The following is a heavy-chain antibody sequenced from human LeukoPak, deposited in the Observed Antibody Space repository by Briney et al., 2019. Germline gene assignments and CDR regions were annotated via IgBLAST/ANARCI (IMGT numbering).Heavy chain of an antibody. CDR3: ARAMAQRHDAFDI. V-gene: IGHV4-31*03. CDR1: GGSISSGDYY. Sequence: PSQTLSLTCTVSGGSISSGDYYWSWIRQPPGKGLEWIGYIYYSGSTYYNPSLKSRVTISVDTSKNQFSLKLSSVTAADTAVYYCARAMAQRHDAFDIWGQGTMVTVSS. CDR2: IYYSGST. J-gene: IGHJ3*02. D-gene: IGHD2-8*01.